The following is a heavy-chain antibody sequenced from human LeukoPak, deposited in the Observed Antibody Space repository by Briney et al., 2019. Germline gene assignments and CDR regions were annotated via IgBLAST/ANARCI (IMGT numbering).Heavy chain of an antibody. CDR3: AYSLDYYAPFDI. J-gene: IGHJ3*02. CDR2: INPSGGST. V-gene: IGHV1-46*03. CDR1: GYTFTSYY. D-gene: IGHD3-10*01. Sequence: GASVKVSCRASGYTFTSYYMHWVRQAPGQGLEWMGIINPSGGSTSYAQKFQGRVTMTRDTSTSTVYMELSSLRSEDTAVCYCAYSLDYYAPFDIWGQGTMVTVSS.